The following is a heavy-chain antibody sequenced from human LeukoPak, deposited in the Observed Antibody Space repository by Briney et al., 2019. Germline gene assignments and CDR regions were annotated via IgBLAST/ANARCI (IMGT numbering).Heavy chain of an antibody. D-gene: IGHD3-22*01. Sequence: SETLSLTCTVSGGSISSSSYYWGWIRQPPGKGLEWIGSIYYSGSTYYNPSLKSRVTISVDTSKNQFSLKLSSVTAADTAVYYCARGDYYDSSRYYFDYWGQGTLVTVSS. CDR1: GGSISSSSYY. J-gene: IGHJ4*02. CDR3: ARGDYYDSSRYYFDY. CDR2: IYYSGST. V-gene: IGHV4-39*07.